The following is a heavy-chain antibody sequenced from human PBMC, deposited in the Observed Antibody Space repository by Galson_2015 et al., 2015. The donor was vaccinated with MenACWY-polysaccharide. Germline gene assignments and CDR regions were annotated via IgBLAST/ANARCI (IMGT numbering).Heavy chain of an antibody. V-gene: IGHV3-66*01. D-gene: IGHD4-23*01. CDR2: IYSGGST. CDR3: ARDRVSDGGLGYYYGMDV. CDR1: GFTVSSNY. Sequence: SLRLSCAASGFTVSSNYMSWVRQAPGKGLEWVSVIYSGGSTYYADSVKGRFTISRDNSKNTLYLQMNSLRAEDTAVYYCARDRVSDGGLGYYYGMDVWGQGTTVTVSS. J-gene: IGHJ6*02.